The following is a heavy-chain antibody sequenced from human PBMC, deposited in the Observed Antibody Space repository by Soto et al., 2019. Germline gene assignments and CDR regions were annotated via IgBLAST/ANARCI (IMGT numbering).Heavy chain of an antibody. CDR3: ARASSSWYYYYGMDV. Sequence: PSETLSLTCAVYGGSFSGYYWSWIRQPPGKGLEWIGEINHSGSTNYNPSLKSRVTISVDTSKNQFSLKLSSVTAADTAVYYCARASSSWYYYYGMDVWGQGTTVTV. J-gene: IGHJ6*02. CDR2: INHSGST. CDR1: GGSFSGYY. D-gene: IGHD6-13*01. V-gene: IGHV4-34*01.